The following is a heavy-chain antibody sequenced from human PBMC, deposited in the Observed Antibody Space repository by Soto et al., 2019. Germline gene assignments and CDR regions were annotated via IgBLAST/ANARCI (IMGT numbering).Heavy chain of an antibody. Sequence: GASVKVSCKASGGTFTGYYMHWVRQAPGQGLEWMGWINPNSGGTNYAQKFQGRVTMTRDTSISTAYMELSRLRSDDTAVYYCARDWGHSSGWFYYYYGMDVWGQGTTVTVSS. J-gene: IGHJ6*02. D-gene: IGHD6-19*01. CDR3: ARDWGHSSGWFYYYYGMDV. V-gene: IGHV1-2*02. CDR1: GGTFTGYY. CDR2: INPNSGGT.